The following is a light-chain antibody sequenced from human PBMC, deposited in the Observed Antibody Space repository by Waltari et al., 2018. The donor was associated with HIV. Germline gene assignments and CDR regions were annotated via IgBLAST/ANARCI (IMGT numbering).Light chain of an antibody. J-gene: IGLJ3*02. Sequence: QSVLTQPPSVSAAPGQTVTISCSGRGSNIGGHEVSWYQQLPGTAPKRLSYDNNKRSSGIPDRFSGSKSGTSATLGITGLQTGDEADYYCGTWDSSLSAVFGGGTKVTV. CDR3: GTWDSSLSAV. CDR2: DNN. V-gene: IGLV1-51*01. CDR1: GSNIGGHE.